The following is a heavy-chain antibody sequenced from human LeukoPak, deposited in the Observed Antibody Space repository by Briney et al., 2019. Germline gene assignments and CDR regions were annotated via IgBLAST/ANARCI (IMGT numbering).Heavy chain of an antibody. CDR2: ITSSGNTI. J-gene: IGHJ3*02. V-gene: IGHV3-48*01. CDR1: GFTFSDYS. D-gene: IGHD4-11*01. Sequence: GGSLRLSCTASGFTFSDYSMNWFRQAPGKGLDWVSYITSSGNTIYYADSVKGRFTISRDNSKNTLDLQMNSLRAGDTAVYYCARETVTNHDAFDIWGQGAMVTVSS. CDR3: ARETVTNHDAFDI.